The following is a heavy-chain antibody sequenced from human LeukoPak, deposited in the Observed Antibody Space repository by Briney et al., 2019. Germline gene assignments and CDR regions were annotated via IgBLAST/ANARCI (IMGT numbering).Heavy chain of an antibody. CDR1: GGSISSHY. CDR3: ARMQQLGYYYYYYMDV. V-gene: IGHV4-59*11. D-gene: IGHD6-13*01. CDR2: IYYSGST. Sequence: PSETLSLTCTVSGGSISSHYWSWIRQPPGKGLEWIGYIYYSGSTNYNPSLKSRVTISVDTSKSQFSLKLSSVTAADTAVYYCARMQQLGYYYYYYMDVWGKGTTVTVSS. J-gene: IGHJ6*03.